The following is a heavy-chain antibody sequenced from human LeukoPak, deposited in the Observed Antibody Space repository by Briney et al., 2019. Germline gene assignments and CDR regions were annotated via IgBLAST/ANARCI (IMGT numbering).Heavy chain of an antibody. D-gene: IGHD6-13*01. CDR1: GFTFSSYV. V-gene: IGHV3-23*01. CDR3: AGSSSWYRQGDY. Sequence: QAGGSLRLSCAASGFTFSSYVMSWVRQAPGKGLEWVPTISGSGGSTYYADSVKGRFTISRDSSKNTLYLQMNSLRAGDTAVYYCAGSSSWYRQGDYWGQGTLVTVSS. J-gene: IGHJ4*02. CDR2: ISGSGGST.